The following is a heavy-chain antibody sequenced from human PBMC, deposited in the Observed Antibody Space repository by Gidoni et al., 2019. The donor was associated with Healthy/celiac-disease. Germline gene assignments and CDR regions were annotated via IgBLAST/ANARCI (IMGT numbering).Heavy chain of an antibody. J-gene: IGHJ4*02. CDR1: GYTFNTYS. Sequence: EVQLVQSGAEAKKPGESLTISCPASGYTFNTYSIAWVRQMPGNGLEWMGIIYPADSDTRYSPSFEGHVTISADKSTTTAYLQWSSLEASDTAMYYCARSALSRGYSSGWFLHWGQGTLVTVSS. V-gene: IGHV5-51*01. CDR3: ARSALSRGYSSGWFLH. CDR2: IYPADSDT. D-gene: IGHD6-19*01.